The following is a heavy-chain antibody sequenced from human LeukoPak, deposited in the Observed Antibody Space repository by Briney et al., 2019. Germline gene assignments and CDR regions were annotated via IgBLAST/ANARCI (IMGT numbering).Heavy chain of an antibody. CDR3: ARGYCTNAVCSLGPTQA. CDR2: IYYSGST. CDR1: GDSISSGDYY. V-gene: IGHV4-39*07. D-gene: IGHD2-8*01. J-gene: IGHJ4*02. Sequence: SQTLSLTCTVSGDSISSGDYYWSWIRQPPGKGLEWIGSIYYSGSTYYNPSLKSRVTISVDTSKNQFSLKLSSVTAADTAVYYCARGYCTNAVCSLGPTQAWGQGTLVTVSS.